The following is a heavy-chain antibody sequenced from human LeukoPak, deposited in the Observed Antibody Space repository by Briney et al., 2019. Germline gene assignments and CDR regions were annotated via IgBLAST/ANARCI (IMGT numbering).Heavy chain of an antibody. CDR1: GFRFGSHA. V-gene: IGHV3-33*01. CDR2: IWYDGSNK. D-gene: IGHD1-14*01. J-gene: IGHJ6*02. CDR3: ARDGQQPAPYAMDV. Sequence: PGGSLRLSCAASGFRFGSHAVHWVRQAPGKGLEWLAQIWYDGSNKYYVDSVKGRFTTSRDNSKDTVYLQMNSLRAEDTAVYFCARDGQQPAPYAMDVWGQGTTVTVSS.